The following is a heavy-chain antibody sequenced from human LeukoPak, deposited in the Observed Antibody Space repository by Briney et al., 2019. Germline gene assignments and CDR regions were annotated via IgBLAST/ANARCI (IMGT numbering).Heavy chain of an antibody. CDR1: GYTFTGYY. J-gene: IGHJ4*02. D-gene: IGHD3-10*01. Sequence: ASVKVSCKASGYTFTGYYMYWVRQAPGQGLEWMGWINPNSADTNYAQKFQGRVTMTRDTSVSTAYMGLSRLTSDDTAVYYCACGASGSYYNYWGQGTLVTVSS. V-gene: IGHV1-2*02. CDR3: ACGASGSYYNY. CDR2: INPNSADT.